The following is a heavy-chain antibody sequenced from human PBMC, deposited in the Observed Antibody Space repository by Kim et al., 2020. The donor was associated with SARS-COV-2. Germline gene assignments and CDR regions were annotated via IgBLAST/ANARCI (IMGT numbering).Heavy chain of an antibody. Sequence: KGRVTISRDNSKNTLYLQMNSLRAEDTAVYYCARDSDYDSSGSMCGAFDIWGQGTMVTVSS. CDR3: ARDSDYDSSGSMCGAFDI. J-gene: IGHJ3*02. D-gene: IGHD3-22*01. V-gene: IGHV3-53*01.